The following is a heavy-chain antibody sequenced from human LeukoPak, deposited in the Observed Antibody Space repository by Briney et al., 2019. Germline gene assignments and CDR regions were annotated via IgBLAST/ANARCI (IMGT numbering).Heavy chain of an antibody. CDR2: IYPGDSDT. Sequence: GESLKISCKGSGYGFTSYWIGWVRQMPGKGLEWMGIIYPGDSDTRYSPSFQGQVTISADKSISTAYLQWSSLKASDTAMYYCARPMSIAVAEDAFDIWGQGTMVTVSS. V-gene: IGHV5-51*01. D-gene: IGHD6-19*01. J-gene: IGHJ3*02. CDR3: ARPMSIAVAEDAFDI. CDR1: GYGFTSYW.